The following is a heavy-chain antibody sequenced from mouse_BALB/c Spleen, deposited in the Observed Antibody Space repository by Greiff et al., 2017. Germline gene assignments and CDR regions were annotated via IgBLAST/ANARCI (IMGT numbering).Heavy chain of an antibody. CDR1: GFSLTSYG. Sequence: VQLQQSGPDLVAPSQSLSITCTVSGFSLTSYGVHWVRQPPGKGLEWLVVIWSDGSTTYNSAPKSRLSISKDNSKSQVFLKMNSLQTDDTAMYYCDRHEGGYYAMDYWGQGTSVTVSS. D-gene: IGHD3-3*01. CDR3: DRHEGGYYAMDY. V-gene: IGHV2-6-2*01. CDR2: IWSDGST. J-gene: IGHJ4*01.